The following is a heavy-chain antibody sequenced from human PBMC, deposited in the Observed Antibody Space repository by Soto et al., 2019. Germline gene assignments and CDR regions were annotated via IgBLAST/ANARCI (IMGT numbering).Heavy chain of an antibody. Sequence: PGGSLRLSCAASGFTFSSYWMSWVRQAPGKGLEWVANIKQDGSEKYYVDSVKGRFTISRDNAKNSLYLQMNSLRAEDTAVYYCATWGRTYYDFLKGYNWFDPWGQGTLVTVSS. CDR1: GFTFSSYW. CDR3: ATWGRTYYDFLKGYNWFDP. V-gene: IGHV3-7*01. D-gene: IGHD3-3*01. CDR2: IKQDGSEK. J-gene: IGHJ5*02.